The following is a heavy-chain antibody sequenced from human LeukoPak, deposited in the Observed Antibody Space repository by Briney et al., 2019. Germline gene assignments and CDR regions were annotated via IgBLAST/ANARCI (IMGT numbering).Heavy chain of an antibody. CDR3: ARNSHGYSSGWLQFNFDY. CDR1: GYTFTSYD. J-gene: IGHJ4*02. CDR2: INTYNGNT. D-gene: IGHD6-19*01. Sequence: ASVKVSCKASGYTFTSYDINWVRQATGQGLEWMGWINTYNGNTNYAQKLQGRVTMTTDTSTSTAYMELRSLRSDDTAVYYCARNSHGYSSGWLQFNFDYWGQGTLVTVSS. V-gene: IGHV1-18*01.